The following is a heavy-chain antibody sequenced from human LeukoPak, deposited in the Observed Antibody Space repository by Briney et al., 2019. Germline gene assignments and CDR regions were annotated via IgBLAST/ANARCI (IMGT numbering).Heavy chain of an antibody. Sequence: ASVKVSCKSSGYTFTAYYIHWVRQAPGQGLEWMGWMNPNSGATNDAQEFKGRVTMTRDTSISTAYMELSRLTSDDTAVYYCARDRSSSSGVNAFDIWGQGTMVTVSS. J-gene: IGHJ3*02. CDR2: MNPNSGAT. CDR3: ARDRSSSSGVNAFDI. CDR1: GYTFTAYY. V-gene: IGHV1-2*02. D-gene: IGHD6-13*01.